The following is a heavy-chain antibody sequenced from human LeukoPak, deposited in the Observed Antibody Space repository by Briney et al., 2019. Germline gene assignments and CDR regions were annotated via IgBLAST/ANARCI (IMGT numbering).Heavy chain of an antibody. D-gene: IGHD3/OR15-3a*01. J-gene: IGHJ3*02. CDR3: AKGRYWTPI. CDR2: ISGSGGST. V-gene: IGHV3-23*01. Sequence: VGSLRLSCAAAGFTFSSYAMTWVRQAPGKGLEWVSAISGSGGSTYYADSVKGRFTISRDNSKNTLYLQMNSLRAEDTAFYYCAKGRYWTPIWGQGTMVTVSS. CDR1: GFTFSSYA.